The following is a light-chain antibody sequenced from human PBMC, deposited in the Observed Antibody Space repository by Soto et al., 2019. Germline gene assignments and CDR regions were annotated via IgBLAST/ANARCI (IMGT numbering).Light chain of an antibody. CDR2: GAS. V-gene: IGKV3-15*01. CDR1: QSVSSN. CDR3: QQYHNWPPA. Sequence: EIVMTQSPATLSVSPGERATLSCRASQSVSSNLAWYQQKPGQAPRLLIYGASTRATGFPARFSGSGSGTEFTLTISGLQSGDFAVYYCQQYHNWPPAFGQGTRLEIK. J-gene: IGKJ5*01.